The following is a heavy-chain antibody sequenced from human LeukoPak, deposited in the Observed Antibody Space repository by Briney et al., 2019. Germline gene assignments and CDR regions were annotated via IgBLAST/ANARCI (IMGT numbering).Heavy chain of an antibody. Sequence: PGGSLRLSCAASGFTVRSNYMSWVRQAPGKGLEWVSVIYSGGNTYYADSVKGRFTISRDNSKNTLYLQMNSLRAEDTAVYYCARDSVAGNGDFWGQGTLVTVSS. D-gene: IGHD6-19*01. V-gene: IGHV3-53*01. J-gene: IGHJ4*02. CDR2: IYSGGNT. CDR1: GFTVRSNY. CDR3: ARDSVAGNGDF.